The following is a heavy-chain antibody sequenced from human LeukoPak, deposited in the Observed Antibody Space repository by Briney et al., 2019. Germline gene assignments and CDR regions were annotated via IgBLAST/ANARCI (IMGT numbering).Heavy chain of an antibody. Sequence: PGGSLRLSCATSGFTVSSNYMSWVRQAPGKGLEWVSVIYDSGTTYYADSVKGRFLIFRVTSKNTVDLQMNSLRVEDTAVYYCAGRRSSGWYAYWGQGTLVTVSS. J-gene: IGHJ4*02. CDR2: IYDSGTT. V-gene: IGHV3-53*01. CDR3: AGRRSSGWYAY. D-gene: IGHD6-19*01. CDR1: GFTVSSNY.